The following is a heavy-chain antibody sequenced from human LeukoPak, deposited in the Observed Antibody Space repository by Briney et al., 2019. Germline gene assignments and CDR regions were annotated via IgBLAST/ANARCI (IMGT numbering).Heavy chain of an antibody. V-gene: IGHV7-4-1*02. CDR3: ARGLYGSGSYYLDY. CDR1: GYTFTSYA. J-gene: IGHJ4*02. Sequence: ASVKVSCKASGYTFTSYAMNWVRQAPGQGLEWMGWINTNTGNPTYAQGFTGRFVFSLDTSVSTAYLQISSLKAEDTAVYYCARGLYGSGSYYLDYWGQGTLVTVSS. CDR2: INTNTGNP. D-gene: IGHD3-10*01.